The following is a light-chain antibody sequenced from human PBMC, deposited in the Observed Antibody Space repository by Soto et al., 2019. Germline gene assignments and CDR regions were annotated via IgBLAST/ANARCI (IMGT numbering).Light chain of an antibody. Sequence: NFMLAQPHSVSESPGKTVTVSCTRSSGSIASNFVQWYQQRPGSAPSTVIFEDNQRASGVPARFSGSIDRSSNSASLTISGLRAEDEADYYCQSNDGSNHWMFGGGTKLTVL. V-gene: IGLV6-57*04. CDR2: EDN. CDR3: QSNDGSNHWM. J-gene: IGLJ3*02. CDR1: SGSIASNF.